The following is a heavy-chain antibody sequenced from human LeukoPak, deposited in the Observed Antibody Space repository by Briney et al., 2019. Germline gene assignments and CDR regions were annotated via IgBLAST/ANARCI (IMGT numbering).Heavy chain of an antibody. CDR3: ARDVDTPMVLPDY. V-gene: IGHV3-48*02. CDR2: ISSSSRTI. CDR1: GFMFSSYS. D-gene: IGHD5-18*01. Sequence: GGSLRLSCAASGFMFSSYSMNWVRQAPGKGLEWVSFISSSSRTIYYADSMKGRFTISRDNAKNSLYLQMNSLRDEDTAVYYCARDVDTPMVLPDYWGQGTLVTVSS. J-gene: IGHJ4*02.